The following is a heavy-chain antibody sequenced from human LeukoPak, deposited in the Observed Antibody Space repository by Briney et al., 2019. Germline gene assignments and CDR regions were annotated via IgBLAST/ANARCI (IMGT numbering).Heavy chain of an antibody. D-gene: IGHD5-24*01. CDR3: ASAGRDGFNYADY. CDR2: IYSGGST. J-gene: IGHJ4*02. CDR1: GLTVNDNY. V-gene: IGHV3-53*01. Sequence: GGSLRLSCAASGLTVNDNYINWVRQAPGKGLEWVSVIYSGGSTHYADSVKGRFTISRDNSKNTLYLQMNSLRAEDTAVYYCASAGRDGFNYADYWGQGTLVTVSS.